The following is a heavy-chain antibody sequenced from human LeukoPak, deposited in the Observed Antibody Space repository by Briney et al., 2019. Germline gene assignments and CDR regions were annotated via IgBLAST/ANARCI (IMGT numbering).Heavy chain of an antibody. J-gene: IGHJ4*02. CDR1: GFTFNSYS. CDR2: ISSSSSTI. V-gene: IGHV3-48*02. Sequence: PGGSLRLSCAASGFTFNSYSMNWVRQAPGQGLEWVPYISSSSSTIYYADSVKGRFTISRDNAKNSLYLQMNSLRDEDTAVYYCARDRGASGSYYGDYWGQGILVTVSS. D-gene: IGHD3-10*01. CDR3: ARDRGASGSYYGDY.